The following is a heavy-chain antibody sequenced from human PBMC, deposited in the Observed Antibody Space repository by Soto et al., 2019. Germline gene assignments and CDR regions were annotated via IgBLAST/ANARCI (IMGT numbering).Heavy chain of an antibody. CDR2: INPNSGGT. V-gene: IGHV1-2*02. CDR1: GYTFTGYY. D-gene: IGHD3-9*01. Sequence: GASVKVSCKASGYTFTGYYMHWVRQAPGQGLEWMGWINPNSGGTNYAQKFQGRVTMTRDTSISTAYMELSRLRSDDTAVYYCARGGFDSTYYYGMDVWGQGTTVTAP. J-gene: IGHJ6*02. CDR3: ARGGFDSTYYYGMDV.